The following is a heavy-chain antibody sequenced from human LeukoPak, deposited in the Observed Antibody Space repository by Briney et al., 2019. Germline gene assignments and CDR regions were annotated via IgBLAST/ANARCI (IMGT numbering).Heavy chain of an antibody. J-gene: IGHJ4*02. CDR3: ARDVFADSSGGSFDF. V-gene: IGHV3-33*01. CDR2: IWYDGKKE. CDR1: GFIFDTHG. D-gene: IGHD3-16*01. Sequence: GKSLRLSCAASGFIFDTHGMHWVRQAPGKGLGWVAVIWYDGKKEYYADSVKGRFTISRDNSKKSLFLQMNGLRAEDTALYYCARDVFADSSGGSFDFWGQGTLVTVSS.